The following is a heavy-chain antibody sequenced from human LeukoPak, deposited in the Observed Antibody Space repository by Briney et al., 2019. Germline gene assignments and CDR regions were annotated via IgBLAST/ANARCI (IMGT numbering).Heavy chain of an antibody. Sequence: GGSLRLSCAASGFTFSSYEMNWVRQAPGKGLEWVAVISYDASHKFYADSVQGRFTISRDNSKNTLSLQMDTLRHEDTAVYYCARARSVGPPTGFDQWGQGSPVTVSS. CDR1: GFTFSSYE. J-gene: IGHJ4*02. D-gene: IGHD4-23*01. CDR2: ISYDASHK. CDR3: ARARSVGPPTGFDQ. V-gene: IGHV3-30*04.